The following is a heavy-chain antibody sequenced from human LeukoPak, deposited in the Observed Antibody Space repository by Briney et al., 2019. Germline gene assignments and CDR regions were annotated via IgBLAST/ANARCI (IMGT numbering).Heavy chain of an antibody. CDR3: ARSRDYSSGWYGDAFDI. V-gene: IGHV4-4*07. CDR1: GXSISSYY. Sequence: SETLSLTCTVSGXSISSYYGSWIRQPAGKGLEWIGRLYTSGSTNYNPFLKSRVTMSVDTSKNQFSLKLSSVTAADTAVYYCARSRDYSSGWYGDAFDIWGQGTMVTVSS. D-gene: IGHD6-19*01. J-gene: IGHJ3*02. CDR2: LYTSGST.